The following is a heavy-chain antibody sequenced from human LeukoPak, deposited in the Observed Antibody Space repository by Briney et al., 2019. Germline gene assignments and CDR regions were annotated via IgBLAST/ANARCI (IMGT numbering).Heavy chain of an antibody. V-gene: IGHV3-30*02. D-gene: IGHD6-13*01. Sequence: PGGSLRLSCAASGFTFSSYGMHWVRQAPGKGLEWVAFIRYDGSNKYYADSVKGRFTISRDNSKNTLYLQMNSLRAEDTAVYYCAKDHPAKQQLVRYFDYWGQGTLVTVSS. CDR2: IRYDGSNK. CDR3: AKDHPAKQQLVRYFDY. J-gene: IGHJ4*02. CDR1: GFTFSSYG.